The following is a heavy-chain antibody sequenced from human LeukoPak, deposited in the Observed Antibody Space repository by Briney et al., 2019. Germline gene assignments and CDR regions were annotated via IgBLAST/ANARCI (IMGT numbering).Heavy chain of an antibody. Sequence: GASVKVSCKASGYTFTSYGISWARQAPGQGLEWMGWISSYNGNTNYAQKFQGRVTMTTDTSTRTAYMELSRLRSDDTAVYYCARAQQLVPDYWGQGTLVTVSS. J-gene: IGHJ4*02. CDR3: ARAQQLVPDY. D-gene: IGHD6-13*01. CDR1: GYTFTSYG. CDR2: ISSYNGNT. V-gene: IGHV1-18*01.